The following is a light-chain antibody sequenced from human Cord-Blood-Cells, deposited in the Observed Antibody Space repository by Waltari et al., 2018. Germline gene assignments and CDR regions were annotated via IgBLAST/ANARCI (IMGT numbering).Light chain of an antibody. CDR1: QSVSSSY. CDR3: QQYGSSPWT. Sequence: IVLTQSPGTLSLSPGERATLSCRASQSVSSSYLAWYQQKPGQAPRLLIYGASSRATGTPDRFSGSGSGTDFNLTISRLEPEDFAVYYCQQYGSSPWTFGQGTKVEIK. J-gene: IGKJ1*01. V-gene: IGKV3-20*01. CDR2: GAS.